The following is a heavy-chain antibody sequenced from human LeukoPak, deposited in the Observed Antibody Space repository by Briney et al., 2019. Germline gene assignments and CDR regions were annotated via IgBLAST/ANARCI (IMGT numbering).Heavy chain of an antibody. CDR2: IYHSGST. Sequence: KASETLSLTCAVSGGSISSSNWWSWVRQPPGKGLEWIGEIYHSGSTNYNPSLKSRVTISVDKSKNQFSLKLSSVTAADTAVYYCGVDGSGSYYNAYDAFDIWGQGTMVTVSS. CDR1: GGSISSSNW. V-gene: IGHV4-4*02. CDR3: GVDGSGSYYNAYDAFDI. D-gene: IGHD3-10*01. J-gene: IGHJ3*02.